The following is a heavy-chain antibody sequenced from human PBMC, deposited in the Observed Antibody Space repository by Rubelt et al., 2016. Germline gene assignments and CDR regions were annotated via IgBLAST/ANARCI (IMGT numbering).Heavy chain of an antibody. Sequence: AMHWVRQAPGKGLEWVSGISWNSGSIGYADSVKGRFTISRDNAKNSLYLQMNSLRAEDTAVYYCARAQQQLVGYWGQGTLVTVSS. J-gene: IGHJ4*02. CDR1: A. D-gene: IGHD6-13*01. V-gene: IGHV3-9*01. CDR3: ARAQQQLVGY. CDR2: ISWNSGSI.